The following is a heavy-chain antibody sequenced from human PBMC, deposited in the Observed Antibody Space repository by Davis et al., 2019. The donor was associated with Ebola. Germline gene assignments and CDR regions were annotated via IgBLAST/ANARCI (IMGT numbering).Heavy chain of an antibody. Sequence: GESLKISCAASGFIFDDYAMHWVRQAPGKVLEWVAVISYDGSNKYYADSVKGRFTISRDNSKNTLYLQMNSLRADDTAVYYCARELAVAYFDYWGQGTLVTVSS. CDR2: ISYDGSNK. D-gene: IGHD6-19*01. J-gene: IGHJ4*02. CDR3: ARELAVAYFDY. V-gene: IGHV3-30-3*01. CDR1: GFIFDDYA.